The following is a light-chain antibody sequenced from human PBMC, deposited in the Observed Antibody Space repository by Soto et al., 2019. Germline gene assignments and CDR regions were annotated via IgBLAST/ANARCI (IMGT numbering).Light chain of an antibody. J-gene: IGKJ4*01. CDR3: QQYNNWPLT. V-gene: IGKV3-15*01. CDR1: QSVSIN. Sequence: EMVMTQSPATVSVSPGERTTLSCRASQSVSINLAWYQQKPGLAPRLLIYGASTRATGIPARFSGSGSGTDFTLTISSLQSEDFVVYYCQQYNNWPLTFGGGTKVEIK. CDR2: GAS.